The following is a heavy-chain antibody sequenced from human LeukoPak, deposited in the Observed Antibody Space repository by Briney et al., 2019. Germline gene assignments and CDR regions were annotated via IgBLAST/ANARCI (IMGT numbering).Heavy chain of an antibody. J-gene: IGHJ5*02. CDR2: INHSEST. V-gene: IGHV4-34*01. Sequence: SETLSLTCAVYGESFSGYFWSWIRQPPGKGLQWIGEINHSESTNYNPSLKSRVTISVDTSKNQFSLKLSSVTAADTAVYYCARSTYCSGGSCSHNWFDPWGQGTLVTVSS. D-gene: IGHD2-15*01. CDR1: GESFSGYF. CDR3: ARSTYCSGGSCSHNWFDP.